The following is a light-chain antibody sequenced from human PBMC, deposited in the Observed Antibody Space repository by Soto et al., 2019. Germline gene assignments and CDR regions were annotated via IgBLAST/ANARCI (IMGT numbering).Light chain of an antibody. CDR1: YNL. CDR3: CAYAGQRVV. Sequence: QSALTQPASVSGSPGQSITISCTYNLVSCYQQHPGKAPQLMIYEGNKRPSGVSNRFSGCKSGNTASLTISALQAEDEADYYCCAYAGQRVVFGGGTKLTVL. V-gene: IGLV2-23*01. J-gene: IGLJ2*01. CDR2: EGN.